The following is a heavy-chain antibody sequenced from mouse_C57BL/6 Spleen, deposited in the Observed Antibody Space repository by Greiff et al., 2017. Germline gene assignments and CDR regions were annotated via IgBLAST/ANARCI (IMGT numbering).Heavy chain of an antibody. V-gene: IGHV3-6*01. CDR1: GYSITSGYY. CDR2: ISYDGSN. Sequence: EVQLQESGPGLVKPSQSLSLTCSVTGYSITSGYYWNWIRQFPGNKLEWMGYISYDGSNNYNPSLKNRISITRDTSKNQFFLKLNSVTTEDTATYYCARETPHYYAMDYWGQGTSVTVSS. J-gene: IGHJ4*01. CDR3: ARETPHYYAMDY.